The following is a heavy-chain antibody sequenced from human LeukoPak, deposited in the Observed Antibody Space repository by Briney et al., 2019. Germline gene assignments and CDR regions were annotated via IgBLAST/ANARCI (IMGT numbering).Heavy chain of an antibody. V-gene: IGHV1-46*01. Sequence: ASVKVSCKASGYTFTSYYMHWVRQAPGQGLEWMGIINPSGGSTSYAQKFQGRVTMTRDMSTSTVYMELSSLRSEDTAVYYCARGHMVRGVITVYYFDYWGQGTLVTVSS. J-gene: IGHJ4*02. CDR1: GYTFTSYY. CDR3: ARGHMVRGVITVYYFDY. CDR2: INPSGGST. D-gene: IGHD3-10*01.